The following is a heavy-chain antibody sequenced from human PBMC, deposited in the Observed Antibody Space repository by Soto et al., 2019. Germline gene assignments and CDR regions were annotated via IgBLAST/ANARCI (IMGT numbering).Heavy chain of an antibody. J-gene: IGHJ4*02. CDR1: GFTFSNYA. Sequence: EVQLLESGGDLLQPGGSLRLSCAASGFTFSNYAMTWVRQAPGKGLEWVSVISGSGGSTYYADSVKGRFTISRDTSKNTLYWQMNNLRAEDTALYYCAKGTSYYDSSGFDYWGQGTLVTVSS. V-gene: IGHV3-23*01. D-gene: IGHD3-22*01. CDR3: AKGTSYYDSSGFDY. CDR2: ISGSGGST.